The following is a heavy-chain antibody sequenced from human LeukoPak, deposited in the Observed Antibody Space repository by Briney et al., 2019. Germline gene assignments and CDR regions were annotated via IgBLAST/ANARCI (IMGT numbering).Heavy chain of an antibody. J-gene: IGHJ4*02. CDR1: GFTFSRHR. CDR3: AREGGAYCGGDCYPLLDY. Sequence: GGSLRLSCAASGFTFSRHRVNWVRQAPGKGLEWVSHISSTSTTIYYADSVKGRFTISRDNAKNSLYLQMNSLRAEDTAVYYCAREGGAYCGGDCYPLLDYWGQGTLVTVSS. CDR2: ISSTSTTI. D-gene: IGHD2-21*02. V-gene: IGHV3-48*04.